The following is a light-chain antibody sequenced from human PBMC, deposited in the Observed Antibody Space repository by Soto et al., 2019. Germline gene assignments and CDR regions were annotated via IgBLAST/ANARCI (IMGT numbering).Light chain of an antibody. V-gene: IGKV1-5*03. CDR3: QQYNTYPWT. J-gene: IGKJ1*01. CDR1: QSISSS. Sequence: DIQMTQSPSTLSAFVGDRVTITCRASQSISSSLTWYQQKPGKAPKLLIYKASNLESGVPSRFGGSGSGTEFTLTINSQQPDDFATYYCQQYNTYPWTFGQGTKVEIK. CDR2: KAS.